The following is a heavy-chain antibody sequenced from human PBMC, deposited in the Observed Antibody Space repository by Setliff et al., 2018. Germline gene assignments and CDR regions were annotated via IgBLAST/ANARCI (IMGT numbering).Heavy chain of an antibody. CDR2: IKQDGSEK. Sequence: GGSLRLSCAASGFTFSSYWMSWVRQAPGKGLEWVGNIKQDGSEKYYVDSVKGRFTISRDNAKNSLYLQMNSLRAEDTAVYYCARVGFCSGPTCYPLDYWGQGTLVTVSS. D-gene: IGHD2-15*01. CDR1: GFTFSSYW. CDR3: ARVGFCSGPTCYPLDY. J-gene: IGHJ4*02. V-gene: IGHV3-7*04.